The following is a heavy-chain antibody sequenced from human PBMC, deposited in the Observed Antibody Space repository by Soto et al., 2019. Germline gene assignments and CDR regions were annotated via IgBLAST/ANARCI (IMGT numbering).Heavy chain of an antibody. D-gene: IGHD1-26*01. V-gene: IGHV3-33*01. CDR1: GFTFSSYG. J-gene: IGHJ3*02. Sequence: QVQLVESGGGVVQPGRSLRLSCAASGFTFSSYGMHWVRQAPGKGLEWVAVIWYDGSNKYYADSVKGRFTISRDNSKNTLYLQMNSLRAEDTAVYYCARDQVGKWSAFDIWGQGTMVTVSS. CDR3: ARDQVGKWSAFDI. CDR2: IWYDGSNK.